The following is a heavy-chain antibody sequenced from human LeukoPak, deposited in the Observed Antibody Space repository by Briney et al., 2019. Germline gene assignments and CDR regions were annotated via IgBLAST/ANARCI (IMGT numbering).Heavy chain of an antibody. D-gene: IGHD6-6*01. V-gene: IGHV4-34*01. CDR1: GGSFSGYY. CDR2: INHSGST. CDR3: ARGRGIAARRGVPYNWFDP. Sequence: PSETLSLTCAVYGGSFSGYYWSWIRQPPGKGLEWIGEINHSGSTDYNPSLKSRVTISVDTSNNQFSLKLSSVTAADTAVYYCARGRGIAARRGVPYNWFDPWGQGTLLTVSS. J-gene: IGHJ5*02.